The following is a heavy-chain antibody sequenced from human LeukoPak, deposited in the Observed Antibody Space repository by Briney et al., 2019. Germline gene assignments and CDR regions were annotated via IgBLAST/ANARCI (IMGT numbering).Heavy chain of an antibody. Sequence: SVKVSCKASGFTFTSSAVQWVRQARGQRLEWIGWIVVGSGNTNYAQKFQERVTITRDMSTSTAYMELSSLRSEDTAVYYCAADGGIYSIAARPDYYYMDVWGKGTTVTVSS. CDR2: IVVGSGNT. D-gene: IGHD6-6*01. CDR3: AADGGIYSIAARPDYYYMDV. V-gene: IGHV1-58*01. J-gene: IGHJ6*03. CDR1: GFTFTSSA.